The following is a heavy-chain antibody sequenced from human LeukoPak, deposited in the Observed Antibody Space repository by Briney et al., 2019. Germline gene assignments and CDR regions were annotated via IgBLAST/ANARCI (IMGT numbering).Heavy chain of an antibody. D-gene: IGHD2-2*01. V-gene: IGHV1-69*05. CDR2: IIPIFGTA. CDR3: AREVVVPAATYYYYYYMDV. CDR1: GGTFSSYA. J-gene: IGHJ6*03. Sequence: SVKVSCKASGGTFSSYAISWVRQAPGQGLEWMGRIIPIFGTANYAQKFQGRVTITTDESTSTAYMELSSLRSEDTAVYYCAREVVVPAATYYYYYYMDVWGKGTPVTVSS.